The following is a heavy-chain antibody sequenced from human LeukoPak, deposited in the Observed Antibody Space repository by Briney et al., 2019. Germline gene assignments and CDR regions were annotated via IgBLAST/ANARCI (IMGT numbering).Heavy chain of an antibody. D-gene: IGHD7-27*01. CDR1: GFTFSSHG. Sequence: GGSLRLSCAASGFTFSSHGMHWVRQAPGKGLEWVAVTSFDGSAKYYGDSVKGRFTISRDNSKNTLYLQMNNLRAEDTAVYYCAKDAGTWGYGYNFDYWGQGTLVTVSS. CDR3: AKDAGTWGYGYNFDY. V-gene: IGHV3-30*18. J-gene: IGHJ4*02. CDR2: TSFDGSAK.